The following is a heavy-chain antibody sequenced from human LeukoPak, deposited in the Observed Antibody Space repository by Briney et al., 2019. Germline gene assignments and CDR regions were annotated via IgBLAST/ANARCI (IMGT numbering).Heavy chain of an antibody. Sequence: GGSLRLSCAASGFTFSSHWMFWVRQAPGKGLVWVSHIKGDWTTIAYADSGKGRFTISRDNAESTLYLQLNSLRVDDTAVYYCARGGLPGGFDYWGQGALVTVSS. D-gene: IGHD2-15*01. CDR1: GFTFSSHW. J-gene: IGHJ4*02. CDR2: IKGDWTTI. CDR3: ARGGLPGGFDY. V-gene: IGHV3-74*01.